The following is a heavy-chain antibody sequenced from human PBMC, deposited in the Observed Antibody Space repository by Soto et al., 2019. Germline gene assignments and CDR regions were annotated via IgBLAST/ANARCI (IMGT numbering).Heavy chain of an antibody. CDR2: INHSGNT. CDR3: ARRPFDY. V-gene: IGHV4-39*01. Sequence: SETLSLTCTVSGGSISSSSYYWGWIRQPPGKGLDWLGEINHSGNTNYNPSLKSRITISVDTSKNQFSLKLSSVTAADTAVYYCARRPFDYWGQGTLVTVSS. CDR1: GGSISSSSYY. J-gene: IGHJ4*02.